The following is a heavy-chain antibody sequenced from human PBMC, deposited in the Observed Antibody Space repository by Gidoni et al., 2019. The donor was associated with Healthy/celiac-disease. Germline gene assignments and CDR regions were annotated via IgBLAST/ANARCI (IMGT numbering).Heavy chain of an antibody. V-gene: IGHV1-69*06. D-gene: IGHD3-10*01. Sequence: QVQLVQSGAEVKKPGSSVKVSCKASGGTFSSYAISWVRQAPGQGLEWMGGISPIFGTANYAQKFQGRVTITADKSTSTAYMELSSLRSEDTAVYYCARDFADYYGSGSSLNWFDPWGQGTLVTVSS. J-gene: IGHJ5*02. CDR2: ISPIFGTA. CDR1: GGTFSSYA. CDR3: ARDFADYYGSGSSLNWFDP.